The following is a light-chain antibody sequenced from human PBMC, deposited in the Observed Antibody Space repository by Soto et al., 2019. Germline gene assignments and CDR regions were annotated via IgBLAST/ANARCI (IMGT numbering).Light chain of an antibody. Sequence: EIVLVQSPGTLSLSPGERATLSCRASQSVSNNYLAWYQQKPGQAPRLLIYGASSRATGVPDRFSGSGTGTDFSLTITRLEPEDFAVYYCQQYGVSPLMFHFGQGTKVGVK. CDR3: QQYGVSPLMFH. V-gene: IGKV3-20*01. J-gene: IGKJ2*01. CDR1: QSVSNNY. CDR2: GAS.